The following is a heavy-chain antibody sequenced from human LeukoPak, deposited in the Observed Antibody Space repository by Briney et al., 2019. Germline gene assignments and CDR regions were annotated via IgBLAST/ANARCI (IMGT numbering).Heavy chain of an antibody. CDR1: GGSFSGYY. J-gene: IGHJ4*02. Sequence: PSETLSLTCAVYGGSFSGYYWSWIRQPPGKGLEWIGEINHSGSTNYNPSLKSRVTISVDTSKNQFSLKLSSMTAADTAVYYCATNAYGSGSYWVLDYWGQGTLVTVSS. CDR2: INHSGST. D-gene: IGHD3-10*01. V-gene: IGHV4-34*01. CDR3: ATNAYGSGSYWVLDY.